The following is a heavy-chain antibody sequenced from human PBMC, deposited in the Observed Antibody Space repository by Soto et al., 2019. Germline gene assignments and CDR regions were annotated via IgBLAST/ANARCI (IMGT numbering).Heavy chain of an antibody. CDR3: ARSIVVVPAAMRNYYYYGMDV. CDR1: GFTFSSYD. D-gene: IGHD2-2*01. Sequence: GGSLRLSCAASGFTFSSYDMHWVRQATGKGLEWVSAIGTAGDTYYPGSVKGRFTISRENAKNSLYLQMNSLRAEDTAVYYCARSIVVVPAAMRNYYYYGMDVWGQGTTVTVSS. J-gene: IGHJ6*02. CDR2: IGTAGDT. V-gene: IGHV3-13*01.